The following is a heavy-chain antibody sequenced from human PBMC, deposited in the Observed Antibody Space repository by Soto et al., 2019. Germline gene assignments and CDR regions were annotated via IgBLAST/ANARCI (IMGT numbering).Heavy chain of an antibody. Sequence: QSPTLSLTCAISGDSVSSNSAAWNWIRQSPSRGLEWLGRTYYRSKWYNDYAVSVKSRITINPDTSKNQFSLQLNSVTPEDTAVYYCARVMDSRIAAAGTDYYYYMDVWGKGTTVTVSS. V-gene: IGHV6-1*01. CDR3: ARVMDSRIAAAGTDYYYYMDV. J-gene: IGHJ6*03. CDR1: GDSVSSNSAA. CDR2: TYYRSKWYN. D-gene: IGHD6-13*01.